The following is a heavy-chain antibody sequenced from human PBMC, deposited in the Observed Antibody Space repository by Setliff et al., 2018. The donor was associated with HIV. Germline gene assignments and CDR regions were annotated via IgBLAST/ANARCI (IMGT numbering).Heavy chain of an antibody. CDR3: ARAGAIPSWAVSGLSYYYYMDV. Sequence: PSETLSLTCTVSGGPISSGSYYWSWIRQPAGKGLEWIGHIYTSGSTNYNPSLKSRVTISVDTSKNHFSLKLTSVTAADTAVYYCARAGAIPSWAVSGLSYYYYMDVWGKGTTVTVSS. CDR2: IYTSGST. CDR1: GGPISSGSYY. J-gene: IGHJ6*03. D-gene: IGHD6-19*01. V-gene: IGHV4-61*09.